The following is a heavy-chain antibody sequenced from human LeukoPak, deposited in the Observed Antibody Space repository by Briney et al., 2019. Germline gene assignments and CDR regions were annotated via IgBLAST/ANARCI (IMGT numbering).Heavy chain of an antibody. CDR1: GYTFTGYY. CDR2: INPNSGGT. V-gene: IGHV1-2*02. J-gene: IGHJ4*02. Sequence: ASVKVSCKASGYTFTGYYMHWVRQAPGQGLEWMGWINPNSGGTNSAQKFQGRVTMTRDTSISTAYMELSRPRSDDTAVYYCARLPIVGAANFDYWGQGTLVTVSS. D-gene: IGHD1-26*01. CDR3: ARLPIVGAANFDY.